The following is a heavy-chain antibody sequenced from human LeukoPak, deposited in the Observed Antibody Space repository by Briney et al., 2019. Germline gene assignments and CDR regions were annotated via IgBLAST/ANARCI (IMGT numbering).Heavy chain of an antibody. V-gene: IGHV1-18*01. CDR1: GYTFTSYG. D-gene: IGHD2-21*01. J-gene: IGHJ3*02. Sequence: ASVKVSCKASGYTFTSYGISWVRRAPGQGLEWMGGISAYNGNTNYAQKLEGRVTMTTDTSTSTAYMELRSLRSDDTAVYYCARLDYYSRKDAFDIWGQGTMVTVSS. CDR3: ARLDYYSRKDAFDI. CDR2: ISAYNGNT.